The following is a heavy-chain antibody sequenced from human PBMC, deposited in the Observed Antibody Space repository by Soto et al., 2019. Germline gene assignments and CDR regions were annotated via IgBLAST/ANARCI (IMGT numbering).Heavy chain of an antibody. CDR2: ISNDGTNK. D-gene: IGHD6-6*01. Sequence: GGSLRLSCAASGFIFSSYGMHWVRQAPGKGLEWVAVISNDGTNKYYADSVKGRFTISRDQSKNTLYLQMNSLRREDTAVYYCARPRRDFYYYFGMDVWGQGATVTVPS. CDR3: ARPRRDFYYYFGMDV. CDR1: GFIFSSYG. V-gene: IGHV3-30*03. J-gene: IGHJ6*02.